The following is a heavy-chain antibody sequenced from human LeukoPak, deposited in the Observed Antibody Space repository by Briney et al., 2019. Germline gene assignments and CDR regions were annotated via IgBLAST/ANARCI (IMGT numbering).Heavy chain of an antibody. CDR2: ISNSGSTI. CDR1: GFTFSDYY. CDR3: ARNNDDFWNGYYYYYMDV. V-gene: IGHV3-11*01. D-gene: IGHD3-3*01. Sequence: GGSLRLSCAASGFTFSDYYMSWIRQAPGKGLEWVSYISNSGSTICYADSVKGRFTISRDNAKNSLYLQMNSLRAEDTAVYYCARNNDDFWNGYYYYYMDVWGKGTTVTVSS. J-gene: IGHJ6*03.